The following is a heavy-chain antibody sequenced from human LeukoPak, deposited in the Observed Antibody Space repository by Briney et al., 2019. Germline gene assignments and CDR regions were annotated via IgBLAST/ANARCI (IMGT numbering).Heavy chain of an antibody. J-gene: IGHJ5*02. CDR3: AKDGSSSWRTNWFDP. CDR2: ISGSGGSP. V-gene: IGHV3-23*01. Sequence: HPGGSLRLSCAASGFTFSSYAMSWVRQAPGKGLEWVSAISGSGGSPYYADSVKGRFTISRDNSKNTLYLQMDSLRAEDTAVYYCAKDGSSSWRTNWFDPWGQGTLVTVSS. CDR1: GFTFSSYA. D-gene: IGHD6-13*01.